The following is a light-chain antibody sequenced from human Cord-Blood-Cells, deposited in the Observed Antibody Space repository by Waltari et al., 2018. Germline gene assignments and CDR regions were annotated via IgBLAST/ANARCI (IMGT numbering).Light chain of an antibody. CDR3: QQYNNWART. CDR2: GAS. V-gene: IGKV3-15*01. CDR1: QSVSSN. Sequence: EIEMTQSPATRSVSPGERATLSCRASQSVSSNLAGYQQKPGQAPRLLIYGASPRATGIPARFSGSGSGTEFTLTISSLQSEDFAVYYCQQYNNWARTFGQGTKVEIK. J-gene: IGKJ1*01.